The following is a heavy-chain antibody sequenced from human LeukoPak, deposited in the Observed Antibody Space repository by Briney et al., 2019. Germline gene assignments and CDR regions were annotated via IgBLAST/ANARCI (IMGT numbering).Heavy chain of an antibody. D-gene: IGHD6-13*01. J-gene: IGHJ4*02. CDR3: AKGQYSSRWSHFDY. V-gene: IGHV3-9*01. CDR1: GFTFDDYA. Sequence: QTGGSLRLSCAASGFTFDDYAMHWVRQAPGKGLEWVSGTSGNSGSIGYADSVKGRFTISRDNAKNSLYLQMNILRAEDTALYYCAKGQYSSRWSHFDYWGQGALVTVSS. CDR2: TSGNSGSI.